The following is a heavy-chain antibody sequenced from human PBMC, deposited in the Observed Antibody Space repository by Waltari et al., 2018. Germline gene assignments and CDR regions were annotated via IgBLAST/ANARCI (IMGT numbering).Heavy chain of an antibody. Sequence: YPGDSDTRYSPSFQGQVTISADKSISTAYLQWSSLKASDTAMYYCARRPVGVGSWYFDLWGRGTLVTVSS. CDR3: ARRPVGVGSWYFDL. J-gene: IGHJ2*01. V-gene: IGHV5-51*01. CDR2: YPGDSDT. D-gene: IGHD2-21*01.